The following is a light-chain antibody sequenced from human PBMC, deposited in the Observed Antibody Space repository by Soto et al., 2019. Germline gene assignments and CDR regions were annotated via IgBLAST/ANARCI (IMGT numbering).Light chain of an antibody. V-gene: IGLV2-14*01. J-gene: IGLJ1*01. Sequence: QSALPQPASVSGSPGQSITISCTGTSSDVGGYNYVSWYQQHPGKAPTLMMYDVSNRPSGVSNGFSGSKSGNTACLTISGLQAEDEAEYYCSSYTSSSSLWVLGTGTKVTVL. CDR2: DVS. CDR1: SSDVGGYNY. CDR3: SSYTSSSSLWV.